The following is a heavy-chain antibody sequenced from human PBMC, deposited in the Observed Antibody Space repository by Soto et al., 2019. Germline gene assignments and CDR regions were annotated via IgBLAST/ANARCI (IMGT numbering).Heavy chain of an antibody. J-gene: IGHJ1*01. D-gene: IGHD2-8*02. V-gene: IGHV1-3*01. CDR1: GYIKSGIV. CDR3: ATLSLAGTVPIFQ. CDR2: ISADNGNT. Sequence: ASVKVSCKAPGYIKSGIVIHWERQSPEQRSESMGLISADNGNTKYSQKFQDRFTLTRDTSASTAYMELSSLRSEDTTVYYCATLSLAGTVPIFQ.